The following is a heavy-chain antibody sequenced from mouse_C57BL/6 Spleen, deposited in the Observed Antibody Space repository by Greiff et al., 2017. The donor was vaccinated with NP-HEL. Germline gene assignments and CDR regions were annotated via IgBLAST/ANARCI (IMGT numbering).Heavy chain of an antibody. CDR2: IYPGNSDT. CDR3: RLYYYGSSPDY. V-gene: IGHV1-5*01. Sequence: EVQLQQSGTVLARPGASVKMSCKTSGYTFTSYWMHWVKQRPGQGLEWIGAIYPGNSDTSYNQQFKGKAKLTAVTSASTAYMELSSLTNEDSAVYYCRLYYYGSSPDYWGQGTTLTVSS. CDR1: GYTFTSYW. D-gene: IGHD1-1*01. J-gene: IGHJ2*01.